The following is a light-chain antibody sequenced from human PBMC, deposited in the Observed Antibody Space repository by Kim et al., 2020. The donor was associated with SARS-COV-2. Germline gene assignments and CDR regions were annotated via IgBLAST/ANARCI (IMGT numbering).Light chain of an antibody. V-gene: IGKV3-20*01. CDR3: QQYGGSQRT. CDR1: QSVSNNY. CDR2: GAS. Sequence: SPGERATLSCRASQSVSNNYLAWYQQKPGQAPRLLIYGASSRATGIPDRFSGSGSGTDFTLTISRLEPEDCAVFYWQQYGGSQRTFGQGTKVDIK. J-gene: IGKJ1*01.